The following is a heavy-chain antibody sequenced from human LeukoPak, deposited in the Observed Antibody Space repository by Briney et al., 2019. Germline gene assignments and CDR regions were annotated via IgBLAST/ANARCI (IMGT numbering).Heavy chain of an antibody. D-gene: IGHD3-10*01. CDR3: AGAVIFDYYGSGSYYGFDY. CDR1: GGSISSGSYY. CDR2: IYTSGST. V-gene: IGHV4-61*02. Sequence: PSETLSLTCTVSGGSISSGSYYWSWIRQPAGKGLEWIGRIYTSGSTNYNPSLKSRVTISVDTSKNQFSLKLSSVTAADTAVYYCAGAVIFDYYGSGSYYGFDYWGQGTLVTVSS. J-gene: IGHJ4*02.